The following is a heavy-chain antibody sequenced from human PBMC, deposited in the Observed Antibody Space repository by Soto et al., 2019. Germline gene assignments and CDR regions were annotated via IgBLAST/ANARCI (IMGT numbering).Heavy chain of an antibody. Sequence: QMQLVQSGPEVKKPGTSVKVSCKASGFTFTSSAVQWVRQARGQRLEWIGWIVVGSGNTNYAQKFQERVTITRDMSTSTAYMELSSLRSEDTAVYYCAAGVTYYSGSGSYPKSRGMDVWGQGTTVTVSS. J-gene: IGHJ6*02. D-gene: IGHD3-10*01. CDR1: GFTFTSSA. V-gene: IGHV1-58*01. CDR2: IVVGSGNT. CDR3: AAGVTYYSGSGSYPKSRGMDV.